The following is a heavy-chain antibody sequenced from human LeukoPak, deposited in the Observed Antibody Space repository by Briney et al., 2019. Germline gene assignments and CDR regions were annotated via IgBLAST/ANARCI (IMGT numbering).Heavy chain of an antibody. D-gene: IGHD2-2*01. Sequence: GGSLKLSCAASGFTFSTYGMHWIRQAPGKGLEWVAFIRYDGNNKYYADFVKGRFTISRDNSKNTLYLHMNSLRTEDTAVYYCAKIEGKYQLANVPDHWGQGTLVTVSS. J-gene: IGHJ4*02. V-gene: IGHV3-30*02. CDR1: GFTFSTYG. CDR3: AKIEGKYQLANVPDH. CDR2: IRYDGNNK.